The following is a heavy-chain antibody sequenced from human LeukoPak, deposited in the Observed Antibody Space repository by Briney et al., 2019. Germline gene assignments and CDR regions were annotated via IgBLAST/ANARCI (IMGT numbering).Heavy chain of an antibody. D-gene: IGHD7-27*01. CDR2: MLYSGST. CDR3: ARVLTEDAFDI. Sequence: SETLSLTCTVSGASISNYYWSWIRQSPGKGLEWIGYMLYSGSTNQNPSLRSRVTISVDTSKNQVSLKLSSVTAADTAVYYCARVLTEDAFDIWGQGTMVTVSS. CDR1: GASISNYY. J-gene: IGHJ3*02. V-gene: IGHV4-59*08.